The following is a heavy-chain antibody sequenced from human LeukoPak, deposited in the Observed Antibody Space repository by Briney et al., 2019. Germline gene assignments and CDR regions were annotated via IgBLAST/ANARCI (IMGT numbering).Heavy chain of an antibody. CDR3: ARVWDSSAWHGGGIMDV. J-gene: IGHJ6*03. V-gene: IGHV4-61*02. CDR1: GYSISSGYY. D-gene: IGHD6-19*01. CDR2: IYTSGST. Sequence: SETLSLTCTVSGYSISSGYYWGWIRQPAGKGLEWIGRIYTSGSTNYNPSLKSRVTISVDTSKNQFSLKLSSVTAADTAVYYCARVWDSSAWHGGGIMDVWGKGTTVTISS.